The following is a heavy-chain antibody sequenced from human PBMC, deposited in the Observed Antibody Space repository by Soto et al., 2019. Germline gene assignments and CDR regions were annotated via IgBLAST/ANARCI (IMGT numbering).Heavy chain of an antibody. CDR1: GFTVSDYY. CDR3: ARDLSPYSDYYDESTSETWFDP. D-gene: IGHD3-16*01. Sequence: GGSLRLSCAASGFTVSDYYMSWLRQPPGKGLEWVSYISKSGSIIHFADSVKGRFAISRDNAKNTLYLQMSSLRAEDTALYYCARDLSPYSDYYDESTSETWFDPWGQGTLVTVSS. CDR2: ISKSGSII. J-gene: IGHJ5*02. V-gene: IGHV3-11*01.